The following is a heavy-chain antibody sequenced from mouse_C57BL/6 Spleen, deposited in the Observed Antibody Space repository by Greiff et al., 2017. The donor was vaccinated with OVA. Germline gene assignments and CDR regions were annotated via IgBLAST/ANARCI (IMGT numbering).Heavy chain of an antibody. CDR2: ISDGGSYT. Sequence: EVKLMESGGGLVKPGGSLKLSCAASGFTFSSYAMSWVRQTPEKRLEWVATISDGGSYTYYPDNVKGRFTISRDNAKNNLYLQMSHLKSEDTAMYYCARGDDYDYYAMDYWGQGTSVTVSS. CDR1: GFTFSSYA. CDR3: ARGDDYDYYAMDY. V-gene: IGHV5-4*03. J-gene: IGHJ4*01. D-gene: IGHD2-4*01.